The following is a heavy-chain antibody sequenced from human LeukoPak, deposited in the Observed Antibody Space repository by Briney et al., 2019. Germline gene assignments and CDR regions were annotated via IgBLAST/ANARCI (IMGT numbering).Heavy chain of an antibody. CDR2: IKQDGSEK. D-gene: IGHD3-10*01. Sequence: GGSLRLSYPASGFTFSSYWMSWVRQAPGKGLEWVANIKQDGSEKYYVDSVKGRFTISRDNAKNSLYLQMNSLRAEDAAVYYCARGFGRPWGQGTLVTVSS. CDR1: GFTFSSYW. V-gene: IGHV3-7*03. CDR3: ARGFGRP. J-gene: IGHJ5*02.